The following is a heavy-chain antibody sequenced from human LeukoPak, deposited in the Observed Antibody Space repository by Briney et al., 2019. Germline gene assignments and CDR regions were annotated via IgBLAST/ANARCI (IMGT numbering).Heavy chain of an antibody. CDR1: GGSISSSSYY. Sequence: SETLSLTCTVPGGSISSSSYYWGWIRQPPGRGLEWIGSVHYSGGSYYSPSLKSRVTLSLNTSKNQFSLKLSSVTAADTAVYYCARVTPAGAWLGYFDYWGQGTLVTVSS. CDR2: VHYSGGS. V-gene: IGHV4-39*07. D-gene: IGHD6-19*01. J-gene: IGHJ4*02. CDR3: ARVTPAGAWLGYFDY.